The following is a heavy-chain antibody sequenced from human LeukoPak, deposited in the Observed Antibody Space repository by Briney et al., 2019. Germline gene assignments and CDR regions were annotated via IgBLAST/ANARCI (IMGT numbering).Heavy chain of an antibody. D-gene: IGHD3-22*01. CDR1: GFTVSSNY. CDR2: IYSGGST. CDR3: AREGPSYYDSSGYYYSSGDAFDI. V-gene: IGHV3-53*01. Sequence: GGSLRLSCAASGFTVSSNYMSWVRQAPGKGLEWVSVIYSGGSTYYADSVKGRFTISRDNSKNTLYHQMNSLRAEDTAVYYCAREGPSYYDSSGYYYSSGDAFDIWGQGTMVTVSS. J-gene: IGHJ3*02.